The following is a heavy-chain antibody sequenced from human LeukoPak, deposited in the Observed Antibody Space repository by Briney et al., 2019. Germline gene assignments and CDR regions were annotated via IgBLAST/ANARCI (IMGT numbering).Heavy chain of an antibody. Sequence: PSQTLSLTCTVSGGSISSGGYYWSWIRQHPGKGLEWIGYIYYSGSTYYSPSLKSRVTISVDTSKNQFSLKLSSVTAADTAVYYCARGAEDTAWGYFDYWGRGTLVTVSS. CDR2: IYYSGST. CDR3: ARGAEDTAWGYFDY. CDR1: GGSISSGGYY. J-gene: IGHJ4*02. V-gene: IGHV4-31*03. D-gene: IGHD5-18*01.